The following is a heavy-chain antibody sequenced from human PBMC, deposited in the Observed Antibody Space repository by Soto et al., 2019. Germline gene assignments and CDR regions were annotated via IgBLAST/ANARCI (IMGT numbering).Heavy chain of an antibody. CDR1: GFSFSNYA. CDR2: ISGGGSNT. V-gene: IGHV3-23*01. J-gene: IGHJ6*02. CDR3: ARGITTGMDV. D-gene: IGHD3-10*01. Sequence: GGSLRLSCAASGFSFSNYAMTWVRQAPGKGLEWVSAISGGGSNTFYADSVKGRFTISRDNSRKTLYLQMTSLRAEDTAVYYCARGITTGMDVWGQGTTVTVSS.